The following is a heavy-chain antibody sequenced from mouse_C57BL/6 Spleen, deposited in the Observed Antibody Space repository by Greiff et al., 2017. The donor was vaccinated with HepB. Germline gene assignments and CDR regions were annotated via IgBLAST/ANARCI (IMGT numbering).Heavy chain of an antibody. Sequence: VQLQESGPGLVQPSQSLSITCTVSGFSLTSYGVHWVRQSPGKGLEWLGVIWSGGSTDYNAAFISRLSISKDNSKSQVFFKMNSLQADDTAIYYCARNKGGYYAYYFDYWGQGTTLTVSS. CDR1: GFSLTSYG. V-gene: IGHV2-2*01. J-gene: IGHJ2*01. CDR3: ARNKGGYYAYYFDY. D-gene: IGHD2-3*01. CDR2: IWSGGST.